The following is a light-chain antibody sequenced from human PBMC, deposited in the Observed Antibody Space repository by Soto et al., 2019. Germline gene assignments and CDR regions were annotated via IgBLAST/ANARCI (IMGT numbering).Light chain of an antibody. V-gene: IGLV1-40*01. Sequence: QSVLTQPPSVSGAPGQRVTISCTGSSSNIGAGYDVHWYQQVPGTAPKLLIYGDSNRPSGVPDRFSGSKSGTSASLAITGLQAEDEADYYCQSYDSSLSGFYVFGTGTKLTV. CDR3: QSYDSSLSGFYV. CDR2: GDS. J-gene: IGLJ1*01. CDR1: SSNIGAGYD.